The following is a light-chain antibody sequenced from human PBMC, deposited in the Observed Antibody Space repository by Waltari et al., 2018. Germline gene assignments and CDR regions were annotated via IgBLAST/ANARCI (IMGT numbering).Light chain of an antibody. CDR1: QSLLFSLNNTNY. Sequence: DIVMTQSPDPLAVSLGERGTLSRKPSQSLLFSLNNTNYLTWYQHTPGRSPKMLFYCASTRDSGVPDRCSGGGSGTDFTLTLSSLQAEYVAIYYCQQYYTSRRTFGQGTKVEIK. V-gene: IGKV4-1*01. CDR3: QQYYTSRRT. J-gene: IGKJ1*01. CDR2: CAS.